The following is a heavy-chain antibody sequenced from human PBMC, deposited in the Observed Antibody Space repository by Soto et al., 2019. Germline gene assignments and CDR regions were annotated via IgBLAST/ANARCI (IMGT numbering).Heavy chain of an antibody. CDR3: ARDSYSGSFYYYYGMDG. CDR2: ISAYSGNT. D-gene: IGHD1-26*01. V-gene: IGHV1-18*01. J-gene: IGHJ6*02. CDR1: GYTFTSYG. Sequence: ASVKVSCKASGYTFTSYGISWVRQAPGQGLEWMGWISAYSGNTNYAQKLQGRVTMTTDTSTSTAYMEQRRLRSDDTAVYYCARDSYSGSFYYYYGMDGWVQGTTVTVSS.